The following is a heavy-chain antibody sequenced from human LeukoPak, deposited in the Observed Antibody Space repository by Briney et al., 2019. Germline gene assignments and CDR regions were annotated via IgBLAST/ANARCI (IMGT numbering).Heavy chain of an antibody. CDR3: AVSCTSCQKTPNYFDP. CDR1: GYTFTSYD. V-gene: IGHV1-8*01. Sequence: ASVKVSCKASGYTFTSYDINWVRQTTGHGLEWMGWVNPNSGNAAYAQNFQGRVTMTRSTSISTAYMELSSLRSDDTAVYYCAVSCTSCQKTPNYFDPWGQGTLVTVSS. J-gene: IGHJ5*02. CDR2: VNPNSGNA. D-gene: IGHD2-2*01.